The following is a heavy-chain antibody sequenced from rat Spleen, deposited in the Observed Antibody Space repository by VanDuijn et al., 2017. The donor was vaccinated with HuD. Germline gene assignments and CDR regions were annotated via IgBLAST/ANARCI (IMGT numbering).Heavy chain of an antibody. D-gene: IGHD4-1*01. CDR1: GFSLTSYH. V-gene: IGHV2-32*01. CDR3: ARERVPRAFDY. CDR2: MWSDGET. J-gene: IGHJ2*01. Sequence: QVQLKESGPGLVQPSQTLSLTCTVSGFSLTSYHVHWVRQPPGKGLEWMGVMWSDGETSYNSALKSRLSISRDTSKSQVFLKMSSLQTEDTATYYCARERVPRAFDYWGQGVMVTVSS.